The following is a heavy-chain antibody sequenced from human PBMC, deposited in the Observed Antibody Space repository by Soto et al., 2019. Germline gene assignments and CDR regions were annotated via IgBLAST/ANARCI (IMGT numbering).Heavy chain of an antibody. V-gene: IGHV4-31*03. J-gene: IGHJ4*02. CDR3: ARMPSIAARPVL. CDR2: IYYSGRT. Sequence: QVQLQESGPGLVKPSQTLSLTCTVSGGSISSGGYYWRWIRQPPGKGLEWIGYIYYSGRTYYNPSLKSRVTISVDTSKNQFSLKLSSVTAADTAVYYCARMPSIAARPVLWGQGTLVTVAS. CDR1: GGSISSGGYY. D-gene: IGHD6-6*01.